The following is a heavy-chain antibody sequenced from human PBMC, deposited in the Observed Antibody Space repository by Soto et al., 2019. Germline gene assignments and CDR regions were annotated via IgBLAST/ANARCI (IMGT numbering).Heavy chain of an antibody. CDR1: GYTFTSYY. Sequence: GASVKVSCKASGYTFTSYYMHWVRQAPGQGLEWMGIINPSGGSTSYAQKFQGRVTMTRDTSTSTVYMELSSLRSEDTPVYYCASRSCRIPSFYATYYYYYYIDVWGKGTTVTVSS. V-gene: IGHV1-46*03. J-gene: IGHJ6*03. CDR2: INPSGGST. CDR3: ASRSCRIPSFYATYYYYYYIDV. D-gene: IGHD2-2*01.